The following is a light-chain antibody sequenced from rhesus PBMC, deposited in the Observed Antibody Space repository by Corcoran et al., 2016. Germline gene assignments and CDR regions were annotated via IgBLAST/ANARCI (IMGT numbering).Light chain of an antibody. CDR2: GAS. J-gene: IGKJ1*01. Sequence: DIQMTQSPSSLSASVGDRVTITCRASQTISRYLAWYQPKPGKVPKLLFYGASTLQSGVPSRFSGSGSGTDFTLTISSLQPEDSATYYCQQHNSHPPTFGQGTKVEIK. CDR1: QTISRY. V-gene: IGKV1-44*03. CDR3: QQHNSHPPT.